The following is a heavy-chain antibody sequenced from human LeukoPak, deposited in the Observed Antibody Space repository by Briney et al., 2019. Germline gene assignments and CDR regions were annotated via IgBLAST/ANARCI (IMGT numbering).Heavy chain of an antibody. Sequence: SGGSLRLSCAASGFTFSSYGMDWVRQAPGKGLEWVALIHFHGTTTYYADSVKGRFTISRDNSKNTLYLQMNSLRPDDTAVYYCARLNGEVTVFGYWGQGALVTVSS. CDR2: IHFHGTTT. D-gene: IGHD4-17*01. V-gene: IGHV3-30*02. J-gene: IGHJ4*02. CDR3: ARLNGEVTVFGY. CDR1: GFTFSSYG.